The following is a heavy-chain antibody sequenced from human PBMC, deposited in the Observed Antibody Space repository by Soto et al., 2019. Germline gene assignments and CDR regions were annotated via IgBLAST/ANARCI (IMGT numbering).Heavy chain of an antibody. V-gene: IGHV4-59*01. CDR2: IYYSGST. J-gene: IGHJ4*02. Sequence: SETLSLTCTVSGGSISSYYWSWIRRPPGKGLEWIGYIYYSGSTNYNPSLKSRVTISVDTSKNQFSLKLSSVTAADTAVYYCARDLGENNDYWGQGTLVTVSS. D-gene: IGHD3-10*01. CDR3: ARDLGENNDY. CDR1: GGSISSYY.